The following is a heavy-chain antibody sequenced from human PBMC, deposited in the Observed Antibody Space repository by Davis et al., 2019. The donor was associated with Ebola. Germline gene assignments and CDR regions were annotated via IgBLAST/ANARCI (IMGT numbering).Heavy chain of an antibody. D-gene: IGHD7-27*01. Sequence: PSETLSLTCTVSGASISSHYWNWIRQSPGKELEWIGHVYHNGITKYNPSLKGRVAISIDTFTSQFSLELTSVTAADTATYFCAKSPNWGPFDDWGQGIVVGVSS. V-gene: IGHV4-59*11. CDR3: AKSPNWGPFDD. CDR2: VYHNGIT. CDR1: GASISSHY. J-gene: IGHJ4*02.